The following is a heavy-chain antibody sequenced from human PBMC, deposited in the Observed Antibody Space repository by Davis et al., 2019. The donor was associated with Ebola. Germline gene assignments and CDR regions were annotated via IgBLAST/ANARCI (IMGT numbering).Heavy chain of an antibody. V-gene: IGHV4-34*01. CDR1: GGSFSGYY. CDR3: ARFTGYSSSWYSRYGMDV. CDR2: INHSGST. J-gene: IGHJ6*02. Sequence: MPSETLSLTCAVYGGSFSGYYWSWIRQPPGKGLEWIGEINHSGSTNYNPSLKSRVTISVDSSKNQFSLKLSSVTAADTAVYYCARFTGYSSSWYSRYGMDVWGQGTTVTVSS. D-gene: IGHD6-13*01.